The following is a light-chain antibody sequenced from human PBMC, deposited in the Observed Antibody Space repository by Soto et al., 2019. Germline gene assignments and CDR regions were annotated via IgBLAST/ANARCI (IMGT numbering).Light chain of an antibody. CDR2: DAV. J-gene: IGKJ3*01. Sequence: AIQLTQSPSSVSAAVGDRVTITCRASQVINTDVAWFQQRPGRAPKLLIYDAVTVQSGFPSRFSGSASGAYFTLTISSLQPEDFATYYCFQDYNYPRTFGPGTKVDI. CDR3: FQDYNYPRT. V-gene: IGKV1-6*01. CDR1: QVINTD.